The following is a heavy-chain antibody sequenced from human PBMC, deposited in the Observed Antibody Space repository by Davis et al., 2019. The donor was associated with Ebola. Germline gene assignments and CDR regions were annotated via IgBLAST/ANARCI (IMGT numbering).Heavy chain of an antibody. D-gene: IGHD2-8*01. Sequence: GESLKISCAASGFTFSSYSMNWVRQAPGKGLEWVSGISGSGGTTSHADSVKGRFTISRDHSKNPLYLQMNSLRAEDTAVYYCAKVPNVGCFNGVCSYGDYYYMEVWGIGTTVTVSS. V-gene: IGHV3-23*01. CDR2: ISGSGGTT. CDR3: AKVPNVGCFNGVCSYGDYYYMEV. CDR1: GFTFSSYS. J-gene: IGHJ6*03.